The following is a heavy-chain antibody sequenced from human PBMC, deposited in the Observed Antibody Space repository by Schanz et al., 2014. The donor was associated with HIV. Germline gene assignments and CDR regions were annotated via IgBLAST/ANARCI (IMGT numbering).Heavy chain of an antibody. CDR1: GFIFRTHG. CDR3: ARDRGQLGDAGMDV. CDR2: IWYDGNKK. D-gene: IGHD1-1*01. J-gene: IGHJ6*02. V-gene: IGHV3-33*08. Sequence: VQLLESGGGLVQPGGSLRLSCAASGFIFRTHGMHWVRQAPGKGLEWVAVIWYDGNKKYYADSVKGRFTTSRDNSKNTLYLEMNSLRAEDTAVYYCARDRGQLGDAGMDVWGHGTTVTVSS.